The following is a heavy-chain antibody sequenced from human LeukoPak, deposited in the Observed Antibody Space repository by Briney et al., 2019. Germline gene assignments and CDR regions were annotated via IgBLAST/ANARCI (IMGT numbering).Heavy chain of an antibody. CDR2: INHSGST. J-gene: IGHJ3*02. CDR3: ASYPPPYDSRSLGAFDI. D-gene: IGHD3-22*01. CDR1: GGSFSGYY. V-gene: IGHV4-34*01. Sequence: PSETLSLTCAVYGGSFSGYYWSWIRQPPGKGLEWIGEINHSGSTNYNPSLKSRVTISVDTSKNQFSLKLSSVTAADTAVYYCASYPPPYDSRSLGAFDIWGQGTMVTVSS.